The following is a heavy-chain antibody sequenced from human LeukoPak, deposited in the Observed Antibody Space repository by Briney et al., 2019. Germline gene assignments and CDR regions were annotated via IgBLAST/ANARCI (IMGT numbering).Heavy chain of an antibody. CDR1: GFTFSNKW. D-gene: IGHD3-3*01. V-gene: IGHV3-74*01. Sequence: GGSLRLSCAASGFTFSNKWMHWVRQAPGKGLVWVSLINTDGSTTSYADSVKGRFTISRDNAKNTLYLQMNRLRAEDTAVYYCVRGGGYYHDYWGQGTLVTVSS. CDR3: VRGGGYYHDY. CDR2: INTDGSTT. J-gene: IGHJ4*02.